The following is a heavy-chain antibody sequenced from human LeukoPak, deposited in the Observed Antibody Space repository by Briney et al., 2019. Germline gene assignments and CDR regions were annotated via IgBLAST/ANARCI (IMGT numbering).Heavy chain of an antibody. D-gene: IGHD5-24*01. Sequence: GSLRLSCAASGFPFSSSAMSWVRQAPGKGLEWVSSISGSGSGGSTYYADSVKGRFTISRDNSTNTLYLQMNSLRAEDTAVYYCAKSGYNRFDYWGQGTLVTVSS. J-gene: IGHJ4*02. CDR1: GFPFSSSA. CDR2: ISGSGSGGST. V-gene: IGHV3-23*01. CDR3: AKSGYNRFDY.